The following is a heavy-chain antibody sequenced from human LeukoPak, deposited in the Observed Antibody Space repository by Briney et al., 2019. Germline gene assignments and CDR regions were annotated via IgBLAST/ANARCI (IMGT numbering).Heavy chain of an antibody. Sequence: SETLSLTCTVPGGSISSCFWTWIRQPPGKGLGWMGYMYYTGSTSYNPSLKSRVTISLDTSKNQFSLKLTSVTAADTAVYYCARVEMATPHFDYWGQGSLVTVSS. CDR1: GGSISSCF. CDR2: MYYTGST. CDR3: ARVEMATPHFDY. J-gene: IGHJ4*02. V-gene: IGHV4-59*08. D-gene: IGHD5-24*01.